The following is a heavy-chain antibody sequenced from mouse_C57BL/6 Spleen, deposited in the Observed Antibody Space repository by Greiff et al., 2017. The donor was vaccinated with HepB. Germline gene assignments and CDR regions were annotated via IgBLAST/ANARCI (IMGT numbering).Heavy chain of an antibody. J-gene: IGHJ4*01. CDR3: ARDSNRAMDY. V-gene: IGHV3-6*01. CDR2: ISYDGSN. CDR1: GYSITSGYY. Sequence: ESGPGLVKPSQSLSLTCSVTGYSITSGYYWNWIRQFPGNKLEWMGYISYDGSNNYNPSLKNRISITRDTSKNQFFLKLNSVTTEDTATYYCARDSNRAMDYWGQGTSVTVSS. D-gene: IGHD2-5*01.